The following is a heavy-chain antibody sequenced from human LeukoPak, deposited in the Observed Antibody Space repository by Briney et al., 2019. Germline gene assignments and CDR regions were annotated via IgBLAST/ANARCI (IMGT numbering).Heavy chain of an antibody. V-gene: IGHV3-21*01. Sequence: GGSLRLSCAASGFTFSSYSMNWVRQAPGKGLEWVSSISSSSSYIYYADSVKGRFTISRDNAKNSLYLQMNSLRAEDTAVYYCARDPPKYYYDSSGYSDYWGQGTLVTVSS. J-gene: IGHJ4*02. D-gene: IGHD3-22*01. CDR1: GFTFSSYS. CDR3: ARDPPKYYYDSSGYSDY. CDR2: ISSSSSYI.